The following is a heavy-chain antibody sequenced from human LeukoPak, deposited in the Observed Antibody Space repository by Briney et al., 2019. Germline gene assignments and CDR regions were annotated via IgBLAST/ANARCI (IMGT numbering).Heavy chain of an antibody. D-gene: IGHD6-13*01. CDR2: IYYSGST. CDR3: ARGDGSSWCFQH. V-gene: IGHV4-59*01. Sequence: SETLSLTCTVAGVSISSYYWSWIRQPPGKGLEWLGYIYYSGSTNYNPSLKSRVTISVDTSKNQFSLKLSSVTAADTAVYYCARGDGSSWCFQHWGQGTLVTVSS. CDR1: GVSISSYY. J-gene: IGHJ1*01.